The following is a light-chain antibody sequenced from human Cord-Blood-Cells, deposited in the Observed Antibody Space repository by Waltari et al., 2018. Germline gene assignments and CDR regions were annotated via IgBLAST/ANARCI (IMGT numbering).Light chain of an antibody. V-gene: IGKV1-39*01. J-gene: IGKJ2*01. Sequence: DIQMTQSPSSLSASVGDRVTITCRASQSISSYLNWYQQKPGKAPKLLIYAASSLQSGVPSRFSGSGSGTDFTLTSSSLQPEDFATYYCQQSYSTPPEYTFGQGTKLEIK. CDR3: QQSYSTPPEYT. CDR1: QSISSY. CDR2: AAS.